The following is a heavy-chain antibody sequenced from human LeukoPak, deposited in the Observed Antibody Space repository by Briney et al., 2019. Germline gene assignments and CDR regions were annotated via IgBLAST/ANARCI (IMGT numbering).Heavy chain of an antibody. J-gene: IGHJ4*02. Sequence: GGSLRLSCAASGFTVSSNYMSWVRQAPGKGLEWVANIKQDGSEKYYVDSVKDRFTISRDNAKNSLYLQMNSLRAEDTAVYYCARLYNWNYFDYWGQGTLVTVSS. CDR1: GFTVSSNY. CDR3: ARLYNWNYFDY. CDR2: IKQDGSEK. D-gene: IGHD1-20*01. V-gene: IGHV3-7*01.